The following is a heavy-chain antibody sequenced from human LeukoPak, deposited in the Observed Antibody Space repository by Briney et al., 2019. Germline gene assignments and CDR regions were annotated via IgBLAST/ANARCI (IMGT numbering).Heavy chain of an antibody. D-gene: IGHD1-26*01. CDR3: AKESGSYCAPPGY. V-gene: IGHV3-23*01. CDR2: ISGSGGST. Sequence: GGSLRLSCTAPGFTFSSHAMYWVRQAPGKGLEWVSGISGSGGSTYYADSVKGRFTIYRDNSKNTLYLQMNSLRAEDTAVYYCAKESGSYCAPPGYWGQGTLVTVSS. CDR1: GFTFSSHA. J-gene: IGHJ4*02.